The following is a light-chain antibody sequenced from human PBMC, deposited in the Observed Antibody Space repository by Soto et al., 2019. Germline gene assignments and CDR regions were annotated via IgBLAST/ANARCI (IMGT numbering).Light chain of an antibody. V-gene: IGLV1-47*01. Sequence: QSVLTQPPSASGTRGQRVTISCSGSSSNIGKNYAYWYQQLPGTTPKLLIYRNNQRRSGVPDRLSGSKSGTSASLAISGLRPEDEADYYCAAWDDSLSAWVFGGGTKLTVL. CDR3: AAWDDSLSAWV. CDR1: SSNIGKNY. CDR2: RNN. J-gene: IGLJ3*02.